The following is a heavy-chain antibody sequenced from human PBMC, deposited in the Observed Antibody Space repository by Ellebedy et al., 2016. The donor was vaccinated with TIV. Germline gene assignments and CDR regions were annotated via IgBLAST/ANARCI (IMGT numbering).Heavy chain of an antibody. V-gene: IGHV3-11*01. CDR1: GFTFSDYF. D-gene: IGHD1-1*01. CDR2: IPASGTGI. J-gene: IGHJ6*02. CDR3: GRAREPGPFAYYYYGMDV. Sequence: PGGSLRLSCASSGFTFSDYFMSWVRQAPGKGMEWISYIPASGTGIYYADSVKGRFTVARDNANKSLHLQMNNLRGDDTAVYYCGRAREPGPFAYYYYGMDVWGQGTTVTVSS.